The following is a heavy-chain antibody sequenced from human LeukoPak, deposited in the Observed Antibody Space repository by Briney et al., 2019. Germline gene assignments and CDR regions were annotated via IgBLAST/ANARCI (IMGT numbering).Heavy chain of an antibody. CDR2: IYYSGST. CDR3: ARRGYDSSGYYYAY. V-gene: IGHV4-39*01. Sequence: SETLSLTCTVPGGSISSSSYHSGWIRQPPGKGLEWIGSIYYSGSTYYNPSLKSRVTISVDTSKNQFSLKLSSVTAADTAVYYCARRGYDSSGYYYAYWGQGTLVTVSS. D-gene: IGHD3-22*01. J-gene: IGHJ4*02. CDR1: GGSISSSSYH.